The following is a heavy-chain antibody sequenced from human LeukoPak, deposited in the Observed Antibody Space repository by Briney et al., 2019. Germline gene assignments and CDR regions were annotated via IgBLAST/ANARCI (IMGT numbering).Heavy chain of an antibody. CDR1: GFTFNTYG. D-gene: IGHD6-13*01. Sequence: GGSLRLSCAASGFTFNTYGMHWVRQAPGKGLEWVSYISSSGNTIHYADSVKGRFTISRDNAKNSLNLQMNSLRAEDTAVYYCARGAMGVIAAAGTVIDYWGQGTLVTVSS. J-gene: IGHJ4*02. CDR3: ARGAMGVIAAAGTVIDY. V-gene: IGHV3-48*04. CDR2: ISSSGNTI.